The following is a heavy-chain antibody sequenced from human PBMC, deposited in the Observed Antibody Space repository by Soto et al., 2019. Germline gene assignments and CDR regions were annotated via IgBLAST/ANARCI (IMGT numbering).Heavy chain of an antibody. D-gene: IGHD1-7*01. V-gene: IGHV1-24*01. Sequence: ASVKVSCKVSGYTLTELSMHWVRQAPGKGLEWMGGFDPEDGETIYAQKFQGRVTMTEDTSTDTAYMELSSLRSEDTAVYYCATRTRTGTTHYYYGMEVWGQGTTVTVSS. J-gene: IGHJ6*02. CDR2: FDPEDGET. CDR3: ATRTRTGTTHYYYGMEV. CDR1: GYTLTELS.